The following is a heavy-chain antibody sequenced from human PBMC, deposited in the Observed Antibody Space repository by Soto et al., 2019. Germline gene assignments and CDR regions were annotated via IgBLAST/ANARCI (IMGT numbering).Heavy chain of an antibody. V-gene: IGHV1-2*02. CDR1: GYPVTAYY. CDR3: ARGGGVGVAGSAAFDM. J-gene: IGHJ3*02. CDR2: INPATGAA. D-gene: IGHD3-3*01. Sequence: QLHLVQSGAVVKKPGASVTVSCSASGYPVTAYYMHWVRQAPGRGLEWMGGINPATGAAKYTQTFQGRVTMTRATSTSTVSMELSGLTSGDTAVFYWARGGGVGVAGSAAFDMWGQGTLVTVSS.